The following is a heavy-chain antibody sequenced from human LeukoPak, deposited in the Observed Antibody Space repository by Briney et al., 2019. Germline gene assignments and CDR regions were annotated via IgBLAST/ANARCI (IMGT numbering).Heavy chain of an antibody. V-gene: IGHV3-30*18. CDR2: ISYDGSNK. D-gene: IGHD1-26*01. CDR1: GFTFSSYG. CDR3: AKDLLGGDSGSYYEVGELGMDV. Sequence: PGGSLRLSCAVSGFTFSSYGTHWVRQGPGKGLEWVAVISYDGSNKYYADSVKGRFTISRDKSKNTLYLQMNSLRDEDTAVYYCAKDLLGGDSGSYYEVGELGMDVWGQGTTVTVSS. J-gene: IGHJ6*02.